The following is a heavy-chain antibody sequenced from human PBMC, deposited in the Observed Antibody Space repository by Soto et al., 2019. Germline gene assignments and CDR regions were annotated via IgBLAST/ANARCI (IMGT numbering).Heavy chain of an antibody. J-gene: IGHJ4*02. D-gene: IGHD3-22*01. CDR3: ATRRTYYYDSSGYLFDY. V-gene: IGHV1-69*01. Sequence: QVQLVQSGAEVKKPGSSVKVSCKASGGTFSSYAISWGRQAPGQGLEWMGGIIPIFGTANYAQKFQGRVTITADESTSTAYMELSSLRSEDTAVYYCATRRTYYYDSSGYLFDYWGQGTLVTVSS. CDR2: IIPIFGTA. CDR1: GGTFSSYA.